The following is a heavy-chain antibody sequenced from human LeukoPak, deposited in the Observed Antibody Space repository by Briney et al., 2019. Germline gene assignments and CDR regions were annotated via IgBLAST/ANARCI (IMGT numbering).Heavy chain of an antibody. CDR2: IYTSGST. CDR1: GGSISSGSYY. Sequence: SETLSLTCTVSGGSISSGSYYWSWIRQPAGNGLEWIGRIYTSGSTNYNPSLKSRVTISVDTSKNQFSLKLSSVTAADTAVYYCARDGWFGVTLNNWFDPWGQGTLVTVSS. J-gene: IGHJ5*02. D-gene: IGHD3-10*01. CDR3: ARDGWFGVTLNNWFDP. V-gene: IGHV4-61*02.